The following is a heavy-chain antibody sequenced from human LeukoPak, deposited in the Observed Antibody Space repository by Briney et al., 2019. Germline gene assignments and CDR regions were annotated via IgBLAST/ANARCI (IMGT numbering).Heavy chain of an antibody. J-gene: IGHJ3*02. V-gene: IGHV1-2*02. CDR2: LNPSSGGT. D-gene: IGHD1-1*01. CDR1: GYTFSGHY. Sequence: ASVKVSCKASGYTFSGHYMHWVRQAPGHGPEWMGWLNPSSGGTNYAQRFQGRVTMTRDTSISTAYMELSGLTSDDTAVYYCARGTEARTNWSVIASDIWGQGTMVTVSS. CDR3: ARGTEARTNWSVIASDI.